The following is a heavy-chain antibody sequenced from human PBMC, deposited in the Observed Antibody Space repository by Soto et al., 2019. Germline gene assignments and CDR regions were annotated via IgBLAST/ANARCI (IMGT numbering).Heavy chain of an antibody. Sequence: AETLSLACIVSVDSISIYYWSWIRQSPGRGLEWIGYIYNSGSTNYNPSLKSRVTISVDTSKNQFSLNLSSVTAADTAVYYCARGDGITSRYSYYGMDVWGQGTTVTVSS. D-gene: IGHD1-20*01. CDR3: ARGDGITSRYSYYGMDV. J-gene: IGHJ6*02. CDR1: VDSISIYY. CDR2: IYNSGST. V-gene: IGHV4-59*01.